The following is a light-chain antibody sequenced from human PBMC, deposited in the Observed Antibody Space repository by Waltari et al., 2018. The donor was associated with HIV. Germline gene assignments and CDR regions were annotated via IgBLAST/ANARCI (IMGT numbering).Light chain of an antibody. V-gene: IGLV2-8*01. CDR3: SSYAGSFVV. CDR1: SSDVGGYNY. CDR2: EVS. J-gene: IGLJ2*01. Sequence: QSALTQPPSASGSPGQSVTISCTGTSSDVGGYNYVSWYQQHPGKAPKLMCYEVSKRPSAVPDRFSGSRSGTTASLTVSGLQAEDEADYYCSSYAGSFVVFGGGTKLTVL.